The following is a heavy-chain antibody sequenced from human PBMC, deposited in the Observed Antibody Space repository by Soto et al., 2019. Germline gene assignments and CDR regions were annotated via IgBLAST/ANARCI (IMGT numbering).Heavy chain of an antibody. V-gene: IGHV1-46*01. D-gene: IGHD5-12*01. J-gene: IGHJ3*02. Sequence: QVQLVQSGAEVEKPGASVKISCKASGYSFTSQYVHWVRQAPGQGLEWMGIINPNGGSTTYPQKSQGRITMTGDKATRTDHLEPSRLTSEHPPVFACARGAWLRTGGGGTEPLDIWGQGTMVTVAS. CDR1: GYSFTSQY. CDR3: ARGAWLRTGGGGTEPLDI. CDR2: INPNGGST.